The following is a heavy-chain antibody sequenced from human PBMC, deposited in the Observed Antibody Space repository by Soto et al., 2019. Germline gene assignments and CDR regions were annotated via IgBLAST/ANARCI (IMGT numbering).Heavy chain of an antibody. V-gene: IGHV4-31*03. D-gene: IGHD1-1*01. J-gene: IGHJ4*02. CDR2: IYYSGST. CDR1: GGSISSGGYY. CDR3: ARDRHGYSDY. Sequence: SETLSLTCTVSGGSISSGGYYWSWIRQHPGKGLEWIGYIYYSGSTYYNPSLKSRVTISVDRSKNQFSLKLSSVTAADTAVYYCARDRHGYSDYWGQGTLVTVSS.